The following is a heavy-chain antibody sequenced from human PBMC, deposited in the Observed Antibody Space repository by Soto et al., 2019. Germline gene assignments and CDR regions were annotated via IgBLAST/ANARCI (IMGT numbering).Heavy chain of an antibody. CDR2: ISYDGSNK. J-gene: IGHJ2*01. Sequence: QVQLVESGGGVVQPGRSLRLSCAASGFTFSSYAMHWVRQAPGKGLEWVAVISYDGSNKYYADSVKGRFTISRDNSKNTLYLQMNSLRTDDTAVYYCARHLWRDDYNWGYFDLWGLGTLVTVSS. V-gene: IGHV3-30*14. CDR3: ARHLWRDDYNWGYFDL. CDR1: GFTFSSYA. D-gene: IGHD4-4*01.